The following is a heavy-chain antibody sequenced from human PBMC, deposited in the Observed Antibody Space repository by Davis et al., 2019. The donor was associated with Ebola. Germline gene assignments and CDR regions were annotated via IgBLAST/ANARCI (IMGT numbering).Heavy chain of an antibody. J-gene: IGHJ6*02. CDR1: GYTFTTYA. V-gene: IGHV1-3*01. CDR3: ARNEDV. Sequence: ASVKVSCKASGYTFTTYAMHWVRQAPGQRLEWMGWINAGNGDTRYSRKFQDRVTITRDTSASTAYMELYSLRSEDTAVYYCARNEDVWGQGTTVTVSS. CDR2: INAGNGDT.